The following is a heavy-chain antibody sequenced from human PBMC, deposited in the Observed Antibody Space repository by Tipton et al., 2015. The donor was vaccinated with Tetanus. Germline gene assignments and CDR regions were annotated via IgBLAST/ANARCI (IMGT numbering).Heavy chain of an antibody. V-gene: IGHV3-74*01. D-gene: IGHD3-10*01. CDR3: ARGGPHGVPHYYNDC. CDR2: LKDDATVT. CDR1: GFSFNNYW. J-gene: IGHJ4*02. Sequence: SLRLSCAASGFSFNNYWMHWVRQAPGKGLQWVSRLKDDATVTNYADPVKGRFTISRDNAKNTVYLEMNSLRVEDTAVYYCARGGPHGVPHYYNDCWGQGTLVTVSS.